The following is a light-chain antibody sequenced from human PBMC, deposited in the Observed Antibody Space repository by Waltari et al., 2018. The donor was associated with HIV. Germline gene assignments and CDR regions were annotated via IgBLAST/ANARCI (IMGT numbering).Light chain of an antibody. J-gene: IGKJ4*01. CDR1: QNIGVTY. V-gene: IGKV3-20*01. Sequence: EIVLTQSPGTLSLSPGERDTLSCTASQNIGVTYLAWYQNKPGQAPRLLIYGASSRATDIPDRFSGSGSGTDFTLTISRLEPEDFAVYYCQQYDTSFTFGGGTKVEIK. CDR3: QQYDTSFT. CDR2: GAS.